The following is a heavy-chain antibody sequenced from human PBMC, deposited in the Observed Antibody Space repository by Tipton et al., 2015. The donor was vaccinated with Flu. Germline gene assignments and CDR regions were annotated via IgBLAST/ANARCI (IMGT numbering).Heavy chain of an antibody. V-gene: IGHV4-34*01. CDR2: INHSGST. D-gene: IGHD1-1*01. CDR3: AKGYNIPSL. Sequence: TLSLTCAVYGGSFSGYYWSWIRQPPGKGLEWIGEINHSGSTNYNPSLKSRVTISVDTSKNQFSLKLSSVTAADTAVYYCAKGYNIPSLWGQGTLVTVSS. CDR1: GGSFSGYY. J-gene: IGHJ4*02.